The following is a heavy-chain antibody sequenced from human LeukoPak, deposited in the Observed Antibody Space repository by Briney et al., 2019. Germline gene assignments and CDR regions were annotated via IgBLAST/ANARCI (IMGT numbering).Heavy chain of an antibody. CDR1: GFTFSSYS. V-gene: IGHV3-21*01. J-gene: IGHJ4*02. CDR2: ISSSSSYI. Sequence: GGSLRLSCAASGFTFSSYSMNWVRQAPGKGLEWVSSISSSSSYIYYADSVKGRFTIPRDNAKNSLYLQMNSLRAEDTAVYYCARSLWGRGYSGYEDFDCWGQGTLVTVSS. D-gene: IGHD5-12*01. CDR3: ARSLWGRGYSGYEDFDC.